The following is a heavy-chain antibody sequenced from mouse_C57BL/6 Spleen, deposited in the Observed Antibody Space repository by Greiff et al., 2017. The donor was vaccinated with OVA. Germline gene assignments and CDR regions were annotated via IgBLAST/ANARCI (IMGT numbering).Heavy chain of an antibody. CDR1: GYTFTSYW. J-gene: IGHJ2*01. Sequence: QVHVKQPGTELVKPGASVKLSCKASGYTFTSYWMHWVKQRPGQGLEWIGNINPSNGGTNYNEKFKSKATLTVDKSSSTAYMQLSSLTSEDSAVYYCARVYDGYPNYFDYWGQGTTLTVSS. D-gene: IGHD2-3*01. V-gene: IGHV1-53*01. CDR3: ARVYDGYPNYFDY. CDR2: INPSNGGT.